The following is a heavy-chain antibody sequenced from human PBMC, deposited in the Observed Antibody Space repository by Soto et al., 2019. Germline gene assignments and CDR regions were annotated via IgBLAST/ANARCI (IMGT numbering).Heavy chain of an antibody. CDR3: AREKVGTTFFDT. V-gene: IGHV4-38-2*02. CDR1: GFALSRGYY. J-gene: IGHJ4*02. D-gene: IGHD2-21*02. Sequence: SETLSLTCSVSGFALSRGYYWSWVRQPPGKGLEWIGSIYPSVSSYHNPSLATRLGLSIDASKNQFTLNLPSVTAADTALYFCAREKVGTTFFDTWGQGIQVTSPQ. CDR2: IYPSVSS.